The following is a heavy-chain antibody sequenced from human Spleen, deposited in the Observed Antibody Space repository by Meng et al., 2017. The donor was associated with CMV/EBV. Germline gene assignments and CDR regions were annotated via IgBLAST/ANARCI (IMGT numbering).Heavy chain of an antibody. CDR2: ISWNSGSI. D-gene: IGHD5-12*01. J-gene: IGHJ4*02. CDR3: AKGGGYSGYDSGLLDY. Sequence: GGSLRLSCMASGFTSGDYTMSWVRQAPGKGLEWVSGISWNSGSIGYADSVKGRFTISRDNAKNSLYLQMNSLRAEDTALYYCAKGGGYSGYDSGLLDYWGQGTLVTVSS. CDR1: GFTSGDYT. V-gene: IGHV3-9*02.